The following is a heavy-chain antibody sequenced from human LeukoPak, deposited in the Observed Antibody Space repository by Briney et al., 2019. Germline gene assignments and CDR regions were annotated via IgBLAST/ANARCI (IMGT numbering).Heavy chain of an antibody. V-gene: IGHV1-69*13. CDR2: IIPIFGTA. J-gene: IGHJ6*04. Sequence: SVKVSCKASGGTFSSYAISWVRQAPGQGLEWMGGIIPIFGTANYAQKFQGRVTITADESTSTAYMELSSLRSEDTAVYYCAVARTEYCRGGSCYFLYGMDVWGKGTTVTVSS. D-gene: IGHD2-15*01. CDR1: GGTFSSYA. CDR3: AVARTEYCRGGSCYFLYGMDV.